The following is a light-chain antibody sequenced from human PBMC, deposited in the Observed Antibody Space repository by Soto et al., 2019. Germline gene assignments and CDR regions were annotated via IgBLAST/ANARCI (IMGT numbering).Light chain of an antibody. CDR3: QQYGTSAGT. J-gene: IGKJ1*01. CDR1: QSVSSSH. CDR2: GAT. Sequence: EIVLTQSPGTLSLSPGERATLSCRASQSVSSSHLAWYQQNPGQAPRLLIYGATSRATGIPDRFSGSGSGTDFTLTISRLEPDDFAVYYCQQYGTSAGTFGQGTKVEIK. V-gene: IGKV3-20*01.